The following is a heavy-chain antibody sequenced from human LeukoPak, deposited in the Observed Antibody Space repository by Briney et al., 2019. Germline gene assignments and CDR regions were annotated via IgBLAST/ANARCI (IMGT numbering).Heavy chain of an antibody. CDR1: GFTFSSYA. CDR2: ISGSGGST. Sequence: GGSLRLSCAASGFTFSSYAMSWVRQAPGKGLEWVSAISGSGGSTYYTDSVKGRITISRDNSKNTLYLQMSSLRAEDTAVYYCAKGFNDFWSGYLTFDYWGQGTLVTVSS. J-gene: IGHJ4*02. D-gene: IGHD3-3*01. CDR3: AKGFNDFWSGYLTFDY. V-gene: IGHV3-23*01.